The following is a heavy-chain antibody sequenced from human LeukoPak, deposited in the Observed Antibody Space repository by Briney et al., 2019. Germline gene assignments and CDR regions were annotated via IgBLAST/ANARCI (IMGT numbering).Heavy chain of an antibody. CDR1: GGSISSGDYY. V-gene: IGHV4-30-4*08. CDR2: IYSSGGT. CDR3: ARDTLGSGYDAFDI. J-gene: IGHJ3*02. D-gene: IGHD7-27*01. Sequence: SQTLSLTCTVSGGSISSGDYYWSWTRQPPGKGLEWIGYIYSSGGTYYNPSLKSRLTISVDTSKNQFSLKLSSVTAADTAVYYCARDTLGSGYDAFDIWGQGTMVTVSS.